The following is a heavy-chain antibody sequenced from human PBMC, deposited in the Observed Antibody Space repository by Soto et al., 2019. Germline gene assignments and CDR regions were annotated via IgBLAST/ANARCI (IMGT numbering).Heavy chain of an antibody. CDR1: GFTFSSYS. V-gene: IGHV3-21*01. J-gene: IGHJ4*02. CDR3: ARGWLQGEGIFDY. Sequence: PRGSLRLSCAASGFTFSSYSMNWVRQAPGKGLEWVSSISSSSSYIYYADSVKGRFTISRDNAKNSLYLQMNSLRAEDTAVYYCARGWLQGEGIFDYWGQGTLVNVS. CDR2: ISSSSSYI. D-gene: IGHD5-12*01.